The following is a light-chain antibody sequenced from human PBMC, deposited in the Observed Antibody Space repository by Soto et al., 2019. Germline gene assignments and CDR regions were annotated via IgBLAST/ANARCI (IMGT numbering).Light chain of an antibody. CDR1: QTISSW. Sequence: DIQMTQSPSTLSGSVGDRVTITCRASQTISSWLAWYQQKPGKAPKLLIYKASTFKSGVPSRFSGSGSGTEFTLAISSLQPEEFATYYCHQYDSDRTFGQGTKGDI. CDR2: KAS. V-gene: IGKV1-5*03. J-gene: IGKJ1*01. CDR3: HQYDSDRT.